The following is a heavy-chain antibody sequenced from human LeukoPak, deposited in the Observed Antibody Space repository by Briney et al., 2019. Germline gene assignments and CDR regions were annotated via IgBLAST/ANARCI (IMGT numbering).Heavy chain of an antibody. D-gene: IGHD2-21*01. Sequence: SQTLSLTCTVSGGSISSGNYYWSWIRQPAGKGLEWIGRIYTSGSTNYNPSLESRVTTSVDTSKNQFSLKLNSVTAADTAVYYCARDAPLAYCGGDCYSSQYWGQGTLVTVSS. V-gene: IGHV4-61*02. CDR3: ARDAPLAYCGGDCYSSQY. CDR2: IYTSGST. J-gene: IGHJ4*02. CDR1: GGSISSGNYY.